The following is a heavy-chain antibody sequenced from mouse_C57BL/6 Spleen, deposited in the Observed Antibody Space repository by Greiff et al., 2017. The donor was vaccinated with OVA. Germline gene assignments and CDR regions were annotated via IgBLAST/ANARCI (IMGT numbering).Heavy chain of an antibody. CDR2: ISYDGSN. CDR3: AGHYYGSSPYYFDY. V-gene: IGHV3-6*01. Sequence: EVQLQESGPGLVKPSQSLSLTCSVTGYSITSGYYWNWIRQFPGNKLEWMGYISYDGSNNYNPSLKNRISITRDTSKNQFFLKLNSVTTEDTATYYCAGHYYGSSPYYFDYWGQGTTLTVSS. CDR1: GYSITSGYY. D-gene: IGHD1-1*01. J-gene: IGHJ2*01.